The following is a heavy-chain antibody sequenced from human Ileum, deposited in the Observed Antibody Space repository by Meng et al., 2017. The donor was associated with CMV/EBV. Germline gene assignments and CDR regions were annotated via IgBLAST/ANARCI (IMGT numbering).Heavy chain of an antibody. CDR2: ITYSGTT. CDR3: VRASITMIDY. CDR1: GDSISSGDYF. Sequence: QLPLPESGPGLVKPSETLSLTCTFSGDSISSGDYFWGWIRQPPKGLEWVASITYSGTTYYNPSLKSRVTMSVDTSKNQFSLKLNSVTAADTAVYYCVRASITMIDYWGQGTLVTVSS. J-gene: IGHJ4*02. D-gene: IGHD3-22*01. V-gene: IGHV4-39*07.